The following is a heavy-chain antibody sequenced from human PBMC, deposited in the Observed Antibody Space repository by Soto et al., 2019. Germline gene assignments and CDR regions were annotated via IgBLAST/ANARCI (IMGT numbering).Heavy chain of an antibody. CDR1: GFTVSSNY. Sequence: EVPLVESGGGLVQPGGSLRLSCAASGFTVSSNYMSWVRQAPGKGLEWVSVIYSGGSTYYADSVKGRFTISRHNSKNTLYLQMTSLRAEDTVVYYCARDMGRGFIGYWGQGTLVTVSS. CDR2: IYSGGST. J-gene: IGHJ4*02. D-gene: IGHD3-10*01. CDR3: ARDMGRGFIGY. V-gene: IGHV3-53*04.